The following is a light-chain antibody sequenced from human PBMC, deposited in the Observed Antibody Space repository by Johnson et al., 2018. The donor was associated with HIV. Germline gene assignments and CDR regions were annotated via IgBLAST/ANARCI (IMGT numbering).Light chain of an antibody. V-gene: IGLV1-51*01. CDR2: DNN. Sequence: QSVLTQPPSVSAAPGQKVTISCSGSSSNIGNNYVSWYQQLPGTAPKVLIYDNNKRPSGIPDRFSGSKSGTSATLGITGLQTGDEADYYCGNWDSTLSAGGVFGTGTKVTVL. J-gene: IGLJ1*01. CDR1: SSNIGNNY. CDR3: GNWDSTLSAGGV.